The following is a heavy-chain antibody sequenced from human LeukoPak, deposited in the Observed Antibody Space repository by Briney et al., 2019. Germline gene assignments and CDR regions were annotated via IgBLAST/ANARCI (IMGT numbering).Heavy chain of an antibody. CDR1: GGSFSGYY. CDR2: INHSGST. D-gene: IGHD3-22*01. J-gene: IGHJ4*02. CDR3: ARTKYYYDSSGYRKYFDY. Sequence: SETLSLTCAVYGGSFSGYYWSWIRQPPGKGLEWIGEINHSGSTNYNPSLKSRVTISVDTSKNQFSLKLSSVTAADTGVYYCARTKYYYDSSGYRKYFDYWGQGTLVTVSS. V-gene: IGHV4-34*01.